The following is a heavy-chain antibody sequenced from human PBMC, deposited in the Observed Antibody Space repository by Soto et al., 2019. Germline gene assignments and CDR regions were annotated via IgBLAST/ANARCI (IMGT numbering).Heavy chain of an antibody. V-gene: IGHV3-23*01. D-gene: IGHD2-2*01. J-gene: IGHJ4*02. CDR1: GFTFSSYA. CDR3: AGWVVPAAKFDY. Sequence: EVQLLESGGGLVQPGGSLRLSCAASGFTFSSYAMSWVHQAPGKGLEWVSAISGSGGSTYYADSVKGRFTISRDNSKNTLYLQMNSLRAEDTAVYYCAGWVVPAAKFDYWGQGTLVTVSS. CDR2: ISGSGGST.